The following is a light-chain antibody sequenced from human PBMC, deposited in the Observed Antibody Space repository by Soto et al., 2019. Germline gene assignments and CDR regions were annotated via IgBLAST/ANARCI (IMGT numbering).Light chain of an antibody. CDR2: TDH. CDR1: SSNIGPNT. CDR3: ASWDESLNAWV. J-gene: IGLJ3*02. V-gene: IGLV1-44*01. Sequence: QSVLTQPPSASGTPGQYVTISCSGSSSNIGPNTVHWYQQLPGTAPRLLIYTDHQPPSGVPDRLSASKSGTSASLALTEVQSEDEGDYYCASWDESLNAWVFGGGTKLTVL.